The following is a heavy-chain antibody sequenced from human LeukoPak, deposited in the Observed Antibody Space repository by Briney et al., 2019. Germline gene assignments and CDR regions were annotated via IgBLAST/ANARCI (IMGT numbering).Heavy chain of an antibody. CDR3: ARAERYSGSYYFYY. CDR2: IYTSGST. Sequence: SETLSLTCTVSGGSISSGSYYWSWIRRPAGKGLEWIGRIYTSGSTNYNPSLKSRFTISVDTSKNQFSLKLSSVTAADTAVYYCARAERYSGSYYFYYWGQGTLVTVSS. CDR1: GGSISSGSYY. V-gene: IGHV4-61*02. J-gene: IGHJ4*02. D-gene: IGHD1-26*01.